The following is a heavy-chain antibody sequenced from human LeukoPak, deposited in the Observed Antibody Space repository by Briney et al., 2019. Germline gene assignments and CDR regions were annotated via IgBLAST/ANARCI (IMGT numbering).Heavy chain of an antibody. D-gene: IGHD3-22*01. V-gene: IGHV4-34*01. J-gene: IGHJ6*03. CDR1: GGSFRGYY. Sequence: KPSETLSLTCAVYGGSFRGYYWSWIRQPPGKGLEWIGEINHSGSTNYNPSLKSRVTISVDTSKNQFSLKLSSVTAADTAVYYCARGRGYDSSGYYSYYMDVWGKGTTVTVSS. CDR2: INHSGST. CDR3: ARGRGYDSSGYYSYYMDV.